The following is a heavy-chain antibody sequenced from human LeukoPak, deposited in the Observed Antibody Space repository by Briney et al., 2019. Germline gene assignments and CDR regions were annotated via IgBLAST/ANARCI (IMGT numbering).Heavy chain of an antibody. V-gene: IGHV5-51*01. CDR3: ARHPYSYGLGCLYP. J-gene: IGHJ5*02. D-gene: IGHD5-18*01. Sequence: GESLKISCKSSGYSFTSYWIGWVRQMPGKGLEWMGIIYPGDSDTRYSPSFQGQVTISADKSISTAYLEWSSLKASDTAIYYCARHPYSYGLGCLYPWGQGTLVTVSS. CDR2: IYPGDSDT. CDR1: GYSFTSYW.